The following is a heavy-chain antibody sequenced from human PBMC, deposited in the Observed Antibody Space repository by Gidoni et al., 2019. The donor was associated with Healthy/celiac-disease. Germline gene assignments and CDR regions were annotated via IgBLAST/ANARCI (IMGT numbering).Heavy chain of an antibody. CDR1: GFTFGSYS. Sequence: EVQLVASGGGLVKPGGSLRLSCAASGFTFGSYSMNWVRQAPGKGLEWVSSISSSSSYIYYADSVKGRFTISRDNAKNSLYLQMNSLRAEDTAVYYCATCSGGSCYYYYGMDVWGQGTTVTVSS. V-gene: IGHV3-21*01. CDR2: ISSSSSYI. CDR3: ATCSGGSCYYYYGMDV. J-gene: IGHJ6*02. D-gene: IGHD2-15*01.